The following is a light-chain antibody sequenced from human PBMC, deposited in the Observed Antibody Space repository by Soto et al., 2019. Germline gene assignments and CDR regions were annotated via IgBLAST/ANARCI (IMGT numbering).Light chain of an antibody. J-gene: IGLJ1*01. V-gene: IGLV2-11*01. Sequence: QSVLTQPASVSGSPGQSITISCTGTSSDVGSYNLVSWYQQHPGKAPKLMIYDVTKRPSGVRDRFSASKSGNTASLTISGLQAEDEADYYCCSYAGSYTYVFGTGTKLTVL. CDR3: CSYAGSYTYV. CDR1: SSDVGSYNL. CDR2: DVT.